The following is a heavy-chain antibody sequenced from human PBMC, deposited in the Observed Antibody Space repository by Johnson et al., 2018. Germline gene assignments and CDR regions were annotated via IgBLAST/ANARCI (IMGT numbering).Heavy chain of an antibody. CDR3: AKDGFPRDDDYGDSLYLYGMDV. D-gene: IGHD4-17*01. CDR1: GFTFSSYA. Sequence: EVQLLETGGGLVQXGGSLRLXCAASGFTFSSYAMSWVRQAPGKGLEWVSAISGSGGSTYYADSVKGRFTISRDNSKNTLYLQMNSLRAEDTAVYYCAKDGFPRDDDYGDSLYLYGMDVWGQGTTVTVSS. V-gene: IGHV3-23*01. CDR2: ISGSGGST. J-gene: IGHJ6*02.